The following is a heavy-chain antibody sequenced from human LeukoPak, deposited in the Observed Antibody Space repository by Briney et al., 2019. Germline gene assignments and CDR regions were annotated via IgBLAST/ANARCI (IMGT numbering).Heavy chain of an antibody. CDR2: IYARVSP. Sequence: PWDSLSLTYTLSCRSISMYYAGWTRLPAGKGREWLGRIYARVSPTYHPSIKSRVTMSVDTSKNQFSLKLSSVTAGDTAVYDWARARPGIAAALQVQPPQGRYYFDYWGQGTLVTVSA. D-gene: IGHD6-13*01. CDR1: CRSISMYY. J-gene: IGHJ4*02. V-gene: IGHV4-4*07. CDR3: ARARPGIAAALQVQPPQGRYYFDY.